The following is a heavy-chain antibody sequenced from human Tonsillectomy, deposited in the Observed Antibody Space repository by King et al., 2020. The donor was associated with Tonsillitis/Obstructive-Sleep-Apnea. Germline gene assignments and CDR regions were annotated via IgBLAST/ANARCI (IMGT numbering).Heavy chain of an antibody. CDR3: AKDIGRRVYLEAFDI. CDR1: GFTVSSNY. D-gene: IGHD5/OR15-5a*01. V-gene: IGHV3-53*01. J-gene: IGHJ3*02. Sequence: VQLVESGGGLIQPGGSLRLSCAASGFTVSSNYMSWVRQAPGKGLEWVSVIYSGGSTYYADSVKGRFTISRDNAKNSLYLQMNSLRAEDTALYYCAKDIGRRVYLEAFDIWGQGTMVTVSS. CDR2: IYSGGST.